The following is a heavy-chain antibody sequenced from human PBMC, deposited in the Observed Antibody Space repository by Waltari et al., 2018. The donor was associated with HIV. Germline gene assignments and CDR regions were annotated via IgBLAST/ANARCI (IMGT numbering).Heavy chain of an antibody. D-gene: IGHD5-18*01. CDR3: AREGYSYGTLGY. V-gene: IGHV4-31*02. Sequence: SGGYYWSWIRQHPGKGLEWIGYIYYSGSTYYNPSLKSRVTISVDTSKNQFSLKLSSVTAADTAVYYCAREGYSYGTLGYWGQGTLVTVSS. CDR1: SGGYY. CDR2: IYYSGST. J-gene: IGHJ4*02.